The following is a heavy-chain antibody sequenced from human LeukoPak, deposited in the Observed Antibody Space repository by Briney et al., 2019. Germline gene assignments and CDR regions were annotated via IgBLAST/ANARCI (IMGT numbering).Heavy chain of an antibody. J-gene: IGHJ4*02. CDR1: GGSISSYY. Sequence: PSETLSLTCTVSGGSISSYYWSWIHQPPGKGLEWIGPIYYSGSTNYNPSLKSRVTISVDTSKSQFSLKVSSVTAADTAVYSCARQSSGRSYGSGSSPLYYFDYWGQGILVTVSS. V-gene: IGHV4-59*08. CDR3: ARQSSGRSYGSGSSPLYYFDY. CDR2: IYYSGST. D-gene: IGHD3-10*01.